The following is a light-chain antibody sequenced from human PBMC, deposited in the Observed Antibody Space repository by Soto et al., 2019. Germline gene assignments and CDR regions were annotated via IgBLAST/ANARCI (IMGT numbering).Light chain of an antibody. Sequence: IMFTQSPGTLSLSPGERATLSCRASQSISSYLAWYQQKPGQAPRLLIYDASSRATGIPARFSGSGSGTDFTLTISSLEPEDFAVYYCQQRSNWPITFGQGTRLEIK. CDR1: QSISSY. J-gene: IGKJ5*01. CDR3: QQRSNWPIT. V-gene: IGKV3-11*01. CDR2: DAS.